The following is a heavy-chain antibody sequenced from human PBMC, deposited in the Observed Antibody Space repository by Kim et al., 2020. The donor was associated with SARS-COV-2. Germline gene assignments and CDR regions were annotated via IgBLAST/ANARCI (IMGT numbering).Heavy chain of an antibody. CDR1: GGSFSGYY. Sequence: SETLSLTCAVYGGSFSGYYWSWIRQPPGKGLEWIGEINHSGSTNYNPSLKSRVTISVDTSKNQFSLKLSSVTAADTAVYYCARGYCSSTSCLGWFDPWG. CDR2: INHSGST. D-gene: IGHD2-2*01. V-gene: IGHV4-34*01. J-gene: IGHJ5*02. CDR3: ARGYCSSTSCLGWFDP.